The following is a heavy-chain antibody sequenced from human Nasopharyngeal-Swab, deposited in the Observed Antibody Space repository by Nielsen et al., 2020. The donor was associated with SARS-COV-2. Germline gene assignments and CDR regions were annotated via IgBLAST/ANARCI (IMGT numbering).Heavy chain of an antibody. D-gene: IGHD3-16*01. Sequence: RQAPGKGLEWIGEINHSGSTNYNPSLKSRVTISVDTSKNQFSLKLSSVTAADTAVYYCARVTGDRDAWGQGTTITVSS. CDR2: INHSGST. V-gene: IGHV4-34*01. CDR3: ARVTGDRDA. J-gene: IGHJ6*02.